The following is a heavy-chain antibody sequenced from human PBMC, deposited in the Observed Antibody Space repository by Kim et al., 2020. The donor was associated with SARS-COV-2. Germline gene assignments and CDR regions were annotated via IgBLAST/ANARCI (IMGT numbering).Heavy chain of an antibody. Sequence: SETLSLTCAVYGGSFSGYYWSWIRQPPGKGLEWIGEINHSGSTNYNPSLKSRVTISVDTSKNQFSLKLSSVTAADTAVYYCARAPHFDSSGPIFDYWGQGTLVTVSS. J-gene: IGHJ4*02. CDR3: ARAPHFDSSGPIFDY. D-gene: IGHD3-22*01. V-gene: IGHV4-34*01. CDR1: GGSFSGYY. CDR2: INHSGST.